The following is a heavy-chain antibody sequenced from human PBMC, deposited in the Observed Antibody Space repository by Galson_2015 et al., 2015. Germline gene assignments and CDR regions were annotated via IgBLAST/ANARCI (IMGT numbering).Heavy chain of an antibody. Sequence: SLRLSCADSGLTFSSYAMSWVRQAPGKGLEWVATISGSAGTTHYADSVKGRFTISRDNSKNTLSLQMSSLRAEDTALYYCAKDNDCLSQNCFHPWGQGTLVTVSS. CDR3: AKDNDCLSQNCFHP. J-gene: IGHJ5*02. CDR2: ISGSAGTT. CDR1: GLTFSSYA. D-gene: IGHD3-3*01. V-gene: IGHV3-23*01.